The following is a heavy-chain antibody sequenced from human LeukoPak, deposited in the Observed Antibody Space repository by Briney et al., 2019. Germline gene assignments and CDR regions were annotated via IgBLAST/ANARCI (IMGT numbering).Heavy chain of an antibody. Sequence: SETLSLTCTVSGGSISSYYWSWIRQPPGKGLEWIGYIYYSGSTNYNPSLKSRVTISVDTSKNQFSLKLSSVTAADTAVYYCARGAGGDDYGDYNFDYWGQGTLVTVSS. CDR3: ARGAGGDDYGDYNFDY. CDR2: IYYSGST. J-gene: IGHJ4*02. CDR1: GGSISSYY. V-gene: IGHV4-59*01. D-gene: IGHD4-17*01.